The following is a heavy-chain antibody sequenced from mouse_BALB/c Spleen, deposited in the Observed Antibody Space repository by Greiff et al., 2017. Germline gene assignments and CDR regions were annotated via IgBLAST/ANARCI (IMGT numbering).Heavy chain of an antibody. CDR1: GYTFTSYT. V-gene: IGHV1-4*01. J-gene: IGHJ4*01. Sequence: QVHVKQSGAELARPGASVKMSCKASGYTFTSYTMHWVKQRPGQGLEWIGYINPSSGYTNYNQKFKDKATLTADKSSSTAYMQLSSLTSEDSAVYYCAIYYRYAMDYWGQGTSVTVSS. CDR3: AIYYRYAMDY. CDR2: INPSSGYT. D-gene: IGHD2-12*01.